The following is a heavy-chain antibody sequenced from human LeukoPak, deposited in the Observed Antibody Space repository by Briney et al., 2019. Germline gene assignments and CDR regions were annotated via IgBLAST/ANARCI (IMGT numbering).Heavy chain of an antibody. CDR3: ARGYSRSSGVFDY. CDR1: GFTFSSCG. J-gene: IGHJ4*02. D-gene: IGHD4-11*01. Sequence: PGGSLRLSCAVSGFTFSSCGMHWVRQAPGKGLEWVAVIWYDGSNKYYADSVKGRFTISRDDSKNTLYLQMNSLTAEDTAVYYCARGYSRSSGVFDYWGRGTLVTVSS. V-gene: IGHV3-33*01. CDR2: IWYDGSNK.